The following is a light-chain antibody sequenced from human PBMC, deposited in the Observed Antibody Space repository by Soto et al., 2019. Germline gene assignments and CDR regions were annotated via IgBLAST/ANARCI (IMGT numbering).Light chain of an antibody. CDR2: EVN. Sequence: QSVLTQPASVSGSLGQSITISCTGTNSDVGGYDFVSWYQQHPGKVPKLIIYEVNNRPSGVSNRFSGSKSANTASLTISGLQADDEADYYCSSFTSSSTQVFGGGTKLTV. J-gene: IGLJ3*02. CDR1: NSDVGGYDF. CDR3: SSFTSSSTQV. V-gene: IGLV2-14*01.